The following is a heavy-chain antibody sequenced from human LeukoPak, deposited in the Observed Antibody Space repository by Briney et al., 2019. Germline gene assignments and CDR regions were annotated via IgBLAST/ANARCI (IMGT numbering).Heavy chain of an antibody. Sequence: SETLSLTCAVSGGSISSSNWWSWVRQPPGKGLEWIGEISHSGSTNYNPSLKSRVTISVDKSKNQFSLKLNSVTAADTAVYYCASPDSGSSFGYWGQGTLVTVSS. CDR1: GGSISSSNW. CDR2: ISHSGST. V-gene: IGHV4-4*02. D-gene: IGHD1-26*01. CDR3: ASPDSGSSFGY. J-gene: IGHJ4*02.